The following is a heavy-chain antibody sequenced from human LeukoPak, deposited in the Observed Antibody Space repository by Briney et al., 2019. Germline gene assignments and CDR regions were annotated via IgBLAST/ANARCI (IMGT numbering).Heavy chain of an antibody. V-gene: IGHV4-38-2*01. CDR1: GYSIRSGSY. CDR2: INHSGST. J-gene: IGHJ4*02. D-gene: IGHD6-25*01. Sequence: SETLSLTCDVSGYSIRSGSYWGWIRQPPGKGLEWSGEINHSGSTDYNPSLKSRVTISVDTSKNQFSLKLSSVTAADTAVYYCARGAATGYYFDYWGQGTLVTVSS. CDR3: ARGAATGYYFDY.